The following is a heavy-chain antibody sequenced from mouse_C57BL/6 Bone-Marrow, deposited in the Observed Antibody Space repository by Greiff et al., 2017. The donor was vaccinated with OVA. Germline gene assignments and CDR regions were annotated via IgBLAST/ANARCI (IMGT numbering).Heavy chain of an antibody. Sequence: EVQGVGSEGGLVQPGSSIKISCTASGFTFRDYYMAWVRQVPEKGLEWVANINYNGSSTYYLDSLKSPFIISRDNAKNILYLQMSSLKSEDTATYYCARDRGRAMDYWGQGTSVTVSS. J-gene: IGHJ4*01. CDR1: GFTFRDYY. CDR2: INYNGSST. V-gene: IGHV5-16*01. CDR3: ARDRGRAMDY.